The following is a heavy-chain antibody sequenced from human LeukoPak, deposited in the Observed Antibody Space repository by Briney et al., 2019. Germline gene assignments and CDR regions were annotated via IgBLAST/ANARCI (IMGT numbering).Heavy chain of an antibody. J-gene: IGHJ4*02. Sequence: SETLSLTCAVYGGSFSGYYWSWIRQPPGKGLEGIGEINHSGSTNYNPSLKSRVTISVDTSKNQFSLKLSSVTAADTAVYYCARTHIVVTDWGQGTLVTVSS. CDR3: ARTHIVVTD. CDR1: GGSFSGYY. V-gene: IGHV4-34*01. D-gene: IGHD5-12*01. CDR2: INHSGST.